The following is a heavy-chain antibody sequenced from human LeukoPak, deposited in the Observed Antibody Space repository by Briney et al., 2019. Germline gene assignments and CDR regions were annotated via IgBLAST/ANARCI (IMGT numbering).Heavy chain of an antibody. J-gene: IGHJ5*02. V-gene: IGHV4-4*07. D-gene: IGHD1-26*01. CDR2: IFPSGRT. CDR1: GASISSYY. CDR3: ARDGGSSESYSKFGTKRFDP. Sequence: PSETLSLTCTVSGASISSYYWSWIRQPAGEGLEWIGRIFPSGRTNYNPSLKSRVNISVDKSKNQFSLKLSSVTAADTAVYYCARDGGSSESYSKFGTKRFDPWGQGNLVTVSS.